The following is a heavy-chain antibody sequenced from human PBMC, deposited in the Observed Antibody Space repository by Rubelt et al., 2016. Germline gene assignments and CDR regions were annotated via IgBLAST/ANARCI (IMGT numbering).Heavy chain of an antibody. V-gene: IGHV4-34*01. J-gene: IGHJ4*02. CDR2: INHSGST. CDR1: GGSFSGYY. D-gene: IGHD6-6*01. CDR3: ATFGYSSSSTESEIFDY. Sequence: QVQLQQWGAGLLKPSETLSLTCAVYGGSFSGYYWSWIRQPPGKGLEWIGEINHSGSTNYNPSLKSRVTISVDTSKNQFSLKLSSVTAADTAVYYCATFGYSSSSTESEIFDYWGQGTLVTVSS.